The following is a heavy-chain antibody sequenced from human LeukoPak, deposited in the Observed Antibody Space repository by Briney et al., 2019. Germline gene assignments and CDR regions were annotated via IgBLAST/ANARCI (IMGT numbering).Heavy chain of an antibody. Sequence: PGGSLRLSCAASRFTFSTYSMNWVRQAPGKGLEWVSYIGRSSSPIYYADSVKGRFTISRDNAKNSLYLQMNGLRAEDTAVYYCARGPSSQFRTDYWGQGTLVTVSS. D-gene: IGHD2-2*01. J-gene: IGHJ4*02. CDR3: ARGPSSQFRTDY. V-gene: IGHV3-48*01. CDR2: IGRSSSPI. CDR1: RFTFSTYS.